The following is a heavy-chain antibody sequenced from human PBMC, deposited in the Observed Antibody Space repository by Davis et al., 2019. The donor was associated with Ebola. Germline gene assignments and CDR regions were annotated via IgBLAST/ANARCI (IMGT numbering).Heavy chain of an antibody. CDR3: ARPQTYYDFWGGHY. J-gene: IGHJ4*02. V-gene: IGHV1-69*06. CDR2: IIPLFGTT. CDR1: GNTISTYT. Sequence: SVKVSCKASGNTISTYTIDWVRQAPGQGLEWMGGIIPLFGTTNYAQKFRGRAMITADKSTRIAYMELNSLRAEDTAVYYCARPQTYYDFWGGHYWGQGTLVTVSS. D-gene: IGHD3-3*01.